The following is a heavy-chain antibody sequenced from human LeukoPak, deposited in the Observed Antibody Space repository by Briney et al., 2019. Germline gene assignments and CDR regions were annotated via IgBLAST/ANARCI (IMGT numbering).Heavy chain of an antibody. J-gene: IGHJ4*02. D-gene: IGHD5-18*01. V-gene: IGHV3-7*01. CDR2: IKQDGSET. CDR3: ARGGSGYSYGKIDS. Sequence: GGSLRLSCAASGFTFSNYWMNWVGQAPGKGLEWVANIKQDGSETYYVDSVKGRFTISRDNAKNSLYLQMNSLRDEDTAVYYCARGGSGYSYGKIDSWGQGILVTVSS. CDR1: GFTFSNYW.